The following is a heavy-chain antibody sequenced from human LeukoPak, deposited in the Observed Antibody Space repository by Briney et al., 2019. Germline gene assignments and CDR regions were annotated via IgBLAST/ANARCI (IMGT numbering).Heavy chain of an antibody. V-gene: IGHV4-38-2*02. CDR2: IYHSGST. J-gene: IGHJ4*02. D-gene: IGHD2-15*01. CDR1: GYSISSGYY. Sequence: SETLSLTCTVSGYSISSGYYWGWIRQPPGKGLEWIGSIYHSGSTYYNPSLKSRVTISVDTSKNQFSLKLSSVTAADTAVYYCARDAGHRGGSGEDDYWGQGTLVTVSS. CDR3: ARDAGHRGGSGEDDY.